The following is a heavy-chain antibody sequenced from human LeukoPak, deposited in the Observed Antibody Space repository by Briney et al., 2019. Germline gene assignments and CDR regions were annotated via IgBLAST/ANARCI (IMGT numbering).Heavy chain of an antibody. D-gene: IGHD3-10*01. CDR2: MKPNSGNT. J-gene: IGHJ4*02. CDR1: GYTFTSYD. Sequence: ASVKVSCKASGYTFTSYDINWVRHATGQGLEWMGWMKPNSGNTGYAQKFQGRVTMTRNTSISTAYMELSSLRSEDTAVYYCARRAMVRGRYYFDYWGQGTLVTVSS. V-gene: IGHV1-8*01. CDR3: ARRAMVRGRYYFDY.